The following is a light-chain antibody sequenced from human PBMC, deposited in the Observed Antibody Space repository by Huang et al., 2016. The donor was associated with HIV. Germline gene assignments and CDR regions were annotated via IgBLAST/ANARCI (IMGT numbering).Light chain of an antibody. Sequence: DIVMSQSPLSLPVTPGEPASISCRSSQSLLHSNGYNYLDCYLQKPGQSPQLLMCLGSNRAAGVPDRCSGSGSGTDFTLKISRVEAEDVGLYYCMQALQTPPWTFGQGTKVEIK. V-gene: IGKV2-28*01. CDR2: LGS. J-gene: IGKJ1*01. CDR3: MQALQTPPWT. CDR1: QSLLHSNGYNY.